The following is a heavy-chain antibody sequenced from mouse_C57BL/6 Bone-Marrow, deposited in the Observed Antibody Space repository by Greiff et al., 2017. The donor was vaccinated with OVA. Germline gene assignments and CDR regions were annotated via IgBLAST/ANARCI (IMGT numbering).Heavy chain of an antibody. J-gene: IGHJ3*01. D-gene: IGHD2-2*01. V-gene: IGHV1-55*01. CDR1: GYTFTSYW. CDR3: ARDGYDGAWFAY. CDR2: IYPGSGST. Sequence: VQLQQPGAELVKPGASVKMSCKASGYTFTSYWITWVKQRPGQGLEWIGDIYPGSGSTNYNEKFKSKATLTVDTSSSTAYMQLSSLTSEDSAVYDCARDGYDGAWFAYWGQGTRVTGSA.